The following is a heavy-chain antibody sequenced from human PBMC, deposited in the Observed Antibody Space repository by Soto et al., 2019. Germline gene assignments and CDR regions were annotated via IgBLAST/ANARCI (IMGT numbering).Heavy chain of an antibody. CDR1: GGSVSSGSYY. Sequence: ETLSLTCTVSGGSVSSGSYYWSWIRQPPGKGLEWIGYIYYSGSTNYNPSLKSRVTISVDTSKNQFSLKLSSVTAADTAVYYCARAATLSGYYTGGYYGMDVWGQGTTVTVSS. CDR2: IYYSGST. J-gene: IGHJ6*02. CDR3: ARAATLSGYYTGGYYGMDV. V-gene: IGHV4-61*01. D-gene: IGHD3-3*01.